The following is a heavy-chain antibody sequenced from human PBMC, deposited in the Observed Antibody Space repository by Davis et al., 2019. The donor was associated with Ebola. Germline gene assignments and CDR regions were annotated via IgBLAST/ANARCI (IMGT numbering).Heavy chain of an antibody. V-gene: IGHV4-31*11. CDR1: GGSISSGGYY. J-gene: IGHJ3*02. Sequence: SETLSLTCAVSGGSISSGGYYWSWIRQHPGKGLEYIGYIYYSGNTYYNPSLKSRVTISVDTSKNQFSLKLTSVTAADTAVYYCARDKSAIEAFDIWGQGTMVTVSS. CDR3: ARDKSAIEAFDI. CDR2: IYYSGNT.